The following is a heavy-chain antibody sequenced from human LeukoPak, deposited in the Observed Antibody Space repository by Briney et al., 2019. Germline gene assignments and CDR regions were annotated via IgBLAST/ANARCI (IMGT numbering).Heavy chain of an antibody. Sequence: GASVKVSCKASGYTFTSYGISWVRQAPGQGLEWMGWISAYNGNTNYAQKLQGRVTMTTDTSTSTAYMELRSLRSDDTAVYYCARRSLSYYYYYMDVWGKGTTVTVSS. CDR3: ARRSLSYYYYYMDV. V-gene: IGHV1-18*01. CDR2: ISAYNGNT. CDR1: GYTFTSYG. J-gene: IGHJ6*03.